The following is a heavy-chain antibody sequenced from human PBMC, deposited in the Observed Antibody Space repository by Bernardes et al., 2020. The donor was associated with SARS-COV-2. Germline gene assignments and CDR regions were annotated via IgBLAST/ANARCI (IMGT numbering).Heavy chain of an antibody. D-gene: IGHD3-22*01. CDR2: IYYSGST. J-gene: IGHJ5*02. CDR1: GGSISSGGYY. CDR3: ATLVGVDYYDSSGYPGWFDP. Sequence: SETLSLTCTVSGGSISSGGYYWSWIRQHPGKGLEWIGYIYYSGSTYYNPSLQSRVTISVDTSKNQFSLKLSSVTAADTAVYYCATLVGVDYYDSSGYPGWFDPWGQGTLVTVSS. V-gene: IGHV4-31*03.